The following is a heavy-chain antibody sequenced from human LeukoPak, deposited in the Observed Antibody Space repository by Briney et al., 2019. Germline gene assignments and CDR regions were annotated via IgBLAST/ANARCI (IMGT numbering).Heavy chain of an antibody. J-gene: IGHJ4*02. CDR2: IYHSGST. CDR1: GGSISSSNW. D-gene: IGHD5-18*01. Sequence: SGTLSLTCAVSGGSISSSNWWSWVRQPPGKGLEWIGEIYHSGSTNYNPSLKSRVTISVDKSKNQFSLELSSVTAADTAVYYCAREPRGYSYGSGYWGQGTLVTVSS. V-gene: IGHV4-4*02. CDR3: AREPRGYSYGSGY.